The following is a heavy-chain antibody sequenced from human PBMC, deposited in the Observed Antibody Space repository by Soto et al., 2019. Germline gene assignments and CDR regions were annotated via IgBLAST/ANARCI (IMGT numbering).Heavy chain of an antibody. V-gene: IGHV3-30*18. D-gene: IGHD5-12*01. CDR1: GFTFSSYG. CDR2: ISYDGSNK. J-gene: IGHJ4*02. Sequence: QVQLVESGGGVVQPGRSLRLSCAASGFTFSSYGTHWVRQAPGKGLEWVAVISYDGSNKYYADSVKGRFTISRDNSKNTLYLQMNSLRAEDTAVYYCAKGYSGYDATFDYWGQGTLVTVSS. CDR3: AKGYSGYDATFDY.